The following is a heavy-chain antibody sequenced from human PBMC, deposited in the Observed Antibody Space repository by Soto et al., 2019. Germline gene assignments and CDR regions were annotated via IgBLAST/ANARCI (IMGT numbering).Heavy chain of an antibody. D-gene: IGHD5-12*01. Sequence: QVQLVQSGAEVKKPGASVKVSCKASGYTFTRSGISWVRQAPGQGLEWMGWISTYNGDTNYAQTFQDRVTMTTDTSTSTAYMVLRSLRSDDTAVYYCAREGVAPYYYYGMDVWGQGTPVSVSS. CDR1: GYTFTRSG. J-gene: IGHJ6*02. CDR2: ISTYNGDT. CDR3: AREGVAPYYYYGMDV. V-gene: IGHV1-18*01.